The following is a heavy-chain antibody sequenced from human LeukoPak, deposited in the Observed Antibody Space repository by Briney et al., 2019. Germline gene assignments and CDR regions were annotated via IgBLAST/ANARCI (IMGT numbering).Heavy chain of an antibody. Sequence: GSLRLSCAASGFTFSSYSMNWVRQAPGKGLEWVSSISSSSSYIYYADSVKGRFTISRDNAKNSLYLQMNSLRAEDTAVYYRARGGTAMVPGVDYWGQGTLVTVSS. CDR3: ARGGTAMVPGVDY. D-gene: IGHD5-18*01. V-gene: IGHV3-21*01. J-gene: IGHJ4*02. CDR1: GFTFSSYS. CDR2: ISSSSSYI.